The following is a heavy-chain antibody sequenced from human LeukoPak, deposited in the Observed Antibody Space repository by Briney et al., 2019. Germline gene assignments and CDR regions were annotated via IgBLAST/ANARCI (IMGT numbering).Heavy chain of an antibody. CDR1: GYTFINYY. D-gene: IGHD5-18*01. CDR3: AREIGPRQLHLWGSAFDY. V-gene: IGHV1-46*01. CDR2: INPSGGTT. J-gene: IGHJ4*02. Sequence: ASVKVSCKASGYTFINYYMHWVRQAPGQGLEWMGIINPSGGTTSYAQNFQGRVTMTRDTSTSTVYMELSSLRSENTAVYYCAREIGPRQLHLWGSAFDYWGQGTLVTVSS.